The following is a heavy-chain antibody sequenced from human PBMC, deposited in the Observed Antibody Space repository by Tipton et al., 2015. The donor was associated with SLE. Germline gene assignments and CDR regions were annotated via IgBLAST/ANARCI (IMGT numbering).Heavy chain of an antibody. D-gene: IGHD2-8*01. Sequence: SLRLSCAASGFTFDDYAMHWVRQAPGKGLEWVSGISWNSGNIDYADSVKGRFTISRDNAKNSLYLQMNSLRAEDTALYYCARGYCTDNICYGRPYFDYWGQGTLVTVSS. J-gene: IGHJ4*02. CDR1: GFTFDDYA. CDR3: ARGYCTDNICYGRPYFDY. CDR2: ISWNSGNI. V-gene: IGHV3-9*01.